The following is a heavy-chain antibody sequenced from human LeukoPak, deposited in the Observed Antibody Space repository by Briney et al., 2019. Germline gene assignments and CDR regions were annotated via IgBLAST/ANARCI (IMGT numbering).Heavy chain of an antibody. J-gene: IGHJ4*02. Sequence: SETLSLTCAVYGGSFSGYYWSWIRQPPGKGLEWIGEINHSGSTNYNPSLKSRVAISVDTSKNQFSLKLSSVTAADTAVYYCARGVVVVPAANSPYYFDYWGQGTLVTVSS. D-gene: IGHD2-2*01. CDR1: GGSFSGYY. CDR3: ARGVVVVPAANSPYYFDY. V-gene: IGHV4-34*01. CDR2: INHSGST.